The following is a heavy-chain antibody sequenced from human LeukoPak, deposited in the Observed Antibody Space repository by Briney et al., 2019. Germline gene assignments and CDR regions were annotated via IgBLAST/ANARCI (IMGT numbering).Heavy chain of an antibody. V-gene: IGHV1-69*05. Sequence: WVTVSCKVSGVTSSSFAISWVRQAPGQGLEWIGWFISIFGTATSAQKFQGRVSIHTDASTSTASMGLSSLRSADTVVYYCSPGRECDYMDVWGKGTTVTVSS. D-gene: IGHD3-10*01. CDR3: SPGRECDYMDV. CDR1: GVTSSSFA. J-gene: IGHJ6*03. CDR2: FISIFGTA.